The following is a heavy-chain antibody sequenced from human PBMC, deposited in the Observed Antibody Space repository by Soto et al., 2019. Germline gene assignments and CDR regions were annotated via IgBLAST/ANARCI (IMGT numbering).Heavy chain of an antibody. J-gene: IGHJ4*02. CDR2: IIPIFGTA. CDR1: GGTFSSYA. D-gene: IGHD3-16*02. CDR3: ASSVRDYVWGSYRWNFDY. Sequence: QVQLVQSGAEVKKPGSSVKVSCKASGGTFSSYAISWVRQAPGQGLEWMGGIIPIFGTANYAQKFQGRVTITADESTSTDYMELSSLRSEDTAVYYCASSVRDYVWGSYRWNFDYWGQGTLVTVSS. V-gene: IGHV1-69*01.